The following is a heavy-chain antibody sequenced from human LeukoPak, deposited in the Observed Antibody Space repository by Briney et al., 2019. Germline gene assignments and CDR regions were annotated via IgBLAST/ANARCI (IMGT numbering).Heavy chain of an antibody. CDR1: GGSISSYY. V-gene: IGHV4-4*07. Sequence: SETLSLTCAVYGGSISSYYWSWIRQPAGKGLEWIGRIYTSGSTNYNPSLKSRVTMSVDTSKNQFSLKLSSVTAADTAVYYCAREPYYDSSGFTPRGSFDYWGQGTLVTVSS. CDR3: AREPYYDSSGFTPRGSFDY. D-gene: IGHD3-22*01. CDR2: IYTSGST. J-gene: IGHJ4*02.